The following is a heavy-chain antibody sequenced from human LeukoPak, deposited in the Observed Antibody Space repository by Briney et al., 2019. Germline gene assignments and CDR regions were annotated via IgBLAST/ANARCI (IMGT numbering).Heavy chain of an antibody. D-gene: IGHD6-19*01. CDR1: GGSISSGSYY. Sequence: SQTLSLTCTVSGGSISSGSYYWSWIRQPAGKGLEWIVRIYTSGSTNYNPSLKSRVTISVDTSKNQFSLKLSSVTAADTAVYYCASFPGGAGAFDYWGQGTLVTVSS. V-gene: IGHV4-61*02. CDR2: IYTSGST. CDR3: ASFPGGAGAFDY. J-gene: IGHJ4*02.